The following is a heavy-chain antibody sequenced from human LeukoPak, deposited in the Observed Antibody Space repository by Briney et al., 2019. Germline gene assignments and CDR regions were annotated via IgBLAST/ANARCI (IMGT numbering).Heavy chain of an antibody. J-gene: IGHJ6*03. V-gene: IGHV1-18*01. Sequence: ASVKVSCKASGYTFTSYGISWVRQAPGQGLEWMGWIIVYNGNTNYAQKLQGRVTMTTDTFTSTAYMELRSLRSDDTAVYYCARDSELVIAAAGNYYMDVWGKGTTVTVSS. CDR3: ARDSELVIAAAGNYYMDV. D-gene: IGHD6-13*01. CDR2: IIVYNGNT. CDR1: GYTFTSYG.